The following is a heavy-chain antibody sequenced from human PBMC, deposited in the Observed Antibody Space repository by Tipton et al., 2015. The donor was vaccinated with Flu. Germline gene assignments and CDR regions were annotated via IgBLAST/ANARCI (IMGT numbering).Heavy chain of an antibody. D-gene: IGHD2-15*01. CDR2: FYYSGTS. CDR3: ARGAFHGSGPPYYYYAMDV. CDR1: GGSISHYY. Sequence: TLSLTCTVSGGSISHYYWNWIRQPPGKGLEWIGYFYYSGTSNYNPSLKSRVTISGVTSNNQFSLKLTSVTAADTAMYYCARGAFHGSGPPYYYYAMDVWGQGTTVTVSS. J-gene: IGHJ6*02. V-gene: IGHV4-59*01.